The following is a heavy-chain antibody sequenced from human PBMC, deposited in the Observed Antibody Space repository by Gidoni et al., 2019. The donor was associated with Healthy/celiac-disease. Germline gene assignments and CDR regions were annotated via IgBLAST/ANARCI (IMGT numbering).Heavy chain of an antibody. V-gene: IGHV1-46*01. CDR3: ARGAGDTAMGNDAFDI. CDR2: INPSGGST. J-gene: IGHJ3*02. D-gene: IGHD5-18*01. CDR1: GYTFTSYY. Sequence: QVQLVQSGAEVKKPGASVKVSCKASGYTFTSYYMHWVRQAPGQGLEWMGIINPSGGSTSYAQKFQGRGTMTRDTSTSTVYMELSSLRSEDTAVYYCARGAGDTAMGNDAFDIWGQGTMVTVSS.